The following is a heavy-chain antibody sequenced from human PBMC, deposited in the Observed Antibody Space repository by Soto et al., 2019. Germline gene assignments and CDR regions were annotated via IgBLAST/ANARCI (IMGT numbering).Heavy chain of an antibody. CDR3: ARWGCSGSNCNLNQRSFDL. CDR1: GFTFSSYA. D-gene: IGHD2-15*01. V-gene: IGHV3-33*08. Sequence: PGGSLRLSCAASGFTFSSYAMHWVRQAPGKGLEWVAVIWYDGSNKYYADSVRGRFTFSRDNSRNTMSLQMNSLRVEDTAMYYCARWGCSGSNCNLNQRSFDLWGQGTLVTVSS. J-gene: IGHJ4*02. CDR2: IWYDGSNK.